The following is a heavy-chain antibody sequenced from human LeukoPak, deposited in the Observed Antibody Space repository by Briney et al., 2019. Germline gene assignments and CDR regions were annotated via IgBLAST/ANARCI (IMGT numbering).Heavy chain of an antibody. J-gene: IGHJ6*03. D-gene: IGHD6-6*01. V-gene: IGHV4-61*02. CDR1: GGSISSGSYY. CDR2: IYTSGST. CDR3: ARIAARVYYYYMDV. Sequence: SQTLSLTCPVSGGSISSGSYYWGWIRQPAGMRLEWIGRIYTSGSTNYNPSLKSRVTISVDSSKNQFSLKLSSVTAADTAVYHCARIAARVYYYYMDVWGKGTTVTVSS.